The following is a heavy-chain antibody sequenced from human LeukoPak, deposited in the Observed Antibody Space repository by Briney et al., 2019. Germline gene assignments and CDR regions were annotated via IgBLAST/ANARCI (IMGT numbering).Heavy chain of an antibody. CDR2: ISGSGGST. CDR3: AKMDCSGGSCYSVPLWFDP. CDR1: GFTLSSYA. V-gene: IGHV3-23*01. J-gene: IGHJ5*02. Sequence: GGSLRLSCAASGFTLSSYAMSWVRQAPGKGLEWVSAISGSGGSTYYADSVKGRFTISRDNSKNTLYLQMNSLRAEDTAVYYCAKMDCSGGSCYSVPLWFDPWGQGTLVTVSS. D-gene: IGHD2-15*01.